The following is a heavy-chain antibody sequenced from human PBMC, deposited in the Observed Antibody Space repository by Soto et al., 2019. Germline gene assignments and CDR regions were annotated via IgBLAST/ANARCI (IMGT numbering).Heavy chain of an antibody. D-gene: IGHD5-18*01. CDR3: ARDTAMVTAYFDY. CDR2: IIPIFGTA. J-gene: IGHJ4*02. Sequence: RASVKVSCKASGGTFSSYAISWVRQAPGQGLEWMGGIIPIFGTANYAQKFQGRVTITADESTSTAYMELSSLRSEDTAVYYCARDTAMVTAYFDYWGQGTLVTVSS. CDR1: GGTFSSYA. V-gene: IGHV1-69*13.